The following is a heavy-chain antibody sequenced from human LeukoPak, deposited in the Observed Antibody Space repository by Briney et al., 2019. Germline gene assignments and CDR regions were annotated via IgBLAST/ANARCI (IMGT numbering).Heavy chain of an antibody. D-gene: IGHD6-19*01. J-gene: IGHJ4*02. V-gene: IGHV1-2*02. Sequence: ASVKVSCKASGYTFTGYYMHWVRQAPGQGLEWKGWINPNSGGTNYAQKFQGRVTMTRDTSISTAYMELSRLRSDDTAVYYCARETNLAVAGKGGVDYWGQGTLVTVSS. CDR1: GYTFTGYY. CDR3: ARETNLAVAGKGGVDY. CDR2: INPNSGGT.